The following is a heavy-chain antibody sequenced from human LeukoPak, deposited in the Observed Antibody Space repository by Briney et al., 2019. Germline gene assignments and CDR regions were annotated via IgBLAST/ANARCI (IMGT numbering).Heavy chain of an antibody. CDR2: INPNSGGT. V-gene: IGHV1-2*02. J-gene: IGHJ4*02. CDR3: ARHFGTGDNFDY. D-gene: IGHD1-1*01. CDR1: GYTFTGYY. Sequence: ASVKVSCKASGYTFTGYYMYWVRQAPGQGLEWMGWINPNSGGTNYAQKFQGRVTMTRDTSISTAYMELSSLRPEDTAVYYCARHFGTGDNFDYWGQGTLLIVSS.